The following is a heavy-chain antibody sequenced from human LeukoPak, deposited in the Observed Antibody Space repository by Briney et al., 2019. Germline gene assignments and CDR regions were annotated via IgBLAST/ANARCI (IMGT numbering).Heavy chain of an antibody. Sequence: ASVKVSCKASGYTFTSYDINWVRQATGQGLEWMGWINPNSGGTNYAQKFQGRVTMTRDTSISTAYMELSRLRSDDTAVYYCARGVGSSVNWFDPWGQGTLVTVSS. D-gene: IGHD3-16*01. J-gene: IGHJ5*02. CDR1: GYTFTSYD. CDR2: INPNSGGT. V-gene: IGHV1-2*02. CDR3: ARGVGSSVNWFDP.